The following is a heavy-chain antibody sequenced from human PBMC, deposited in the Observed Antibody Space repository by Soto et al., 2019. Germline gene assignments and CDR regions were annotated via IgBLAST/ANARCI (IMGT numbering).Heavy chain of an antibody. CDR1: GFTFSSYS. D-gene: IGHD6-25*01. Sequence: EVQLVESGGGLVKPGGSLRLSCAASGFTFSSYSMNWVRQAPGKGLEWVSSISSSSSYIYYADSVKGRFTISRDNAKNSLYLHMNSLRAEDTAVYYCASSGYSGWFDTWGQGTLVTVSS. CDR3: ASSGYSGWFDT. CDR2: ISSSSSYI. J-gene: IGHJ5*02. V-gene: IGHV3-21*01.